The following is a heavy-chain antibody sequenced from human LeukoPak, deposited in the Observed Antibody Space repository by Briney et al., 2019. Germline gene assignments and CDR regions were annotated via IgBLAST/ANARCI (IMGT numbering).Heavy chain of an antibody. J-gene: IGHJ4*02. D-gene: IGHD3-22*01. CDR3: AKGKYYYDSSGYYWFDY. CDR1: GFTFSSYA. V-gene: IGHV3-30*04. Sequence: GGSLRLSCAASGFTFSSYAMHWVRQAPGKGLEWVAVISYDGSNKYYADSVKGRFTISRDNSKNTLYLQMNSLRAEDTAVYYCAKGKYYYDSSGYYWFDYWGQGTLVTVSS. CDR2: ISYDGSNK.